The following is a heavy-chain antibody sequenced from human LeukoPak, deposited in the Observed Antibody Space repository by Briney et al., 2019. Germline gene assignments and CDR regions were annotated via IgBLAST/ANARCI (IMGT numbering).Heavy chain of an antibody. V-gene: IGHV4-39*01. CDR3: ARRLSKRSYYLDD. CDR1: VGSISISSDC. Sequence: PSETLSLTCTVSVGSISISSDCWGWIRQPPGKGLEWIGSIYYSGSTNYNPSLKSRVTMSVDTSKNQFSLNLSSATAADTAVSYSARRLSKRSYYLDDWGQGTLVTVSS. J-gene: IGHJ4*02. D-gene: IGHD2/OR15-2a*01. CDR2: IYYSGST.